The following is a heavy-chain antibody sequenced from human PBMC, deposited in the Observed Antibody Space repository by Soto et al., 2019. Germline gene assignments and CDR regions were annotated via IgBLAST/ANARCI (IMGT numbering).Heavy chain of an antibody. CDR3: ARDSIAVAGTEYLDWDFYYYYGMDV. V-gene: IGHV3-11*06. Sequence: GGSLRLSCAASGFTFSDYYMSWIRQAPGKGLEWVSYISSSSSYTNYADSVKGRFTISRDNAKNSLYLQMNSLRAEDTAVYYCARDSIAVAGTEYLDWDFYYYYGMDVWGQGTTVTVSS. D-gene: IGHD6-19*01. CDR2: ISSSSSYT. CDR1: GFTFSDYY. J-gene: IGHJ6*02.